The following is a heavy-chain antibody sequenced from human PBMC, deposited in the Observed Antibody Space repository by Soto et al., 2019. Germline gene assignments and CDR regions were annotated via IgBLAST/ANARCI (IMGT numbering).Heavy chain of an antibody. J-gene: IGHJ4*02. V-gene: IGHV1-69*12. Sequence: QVQLVQSGAEVKKPGSSVKFSGKASGGTFSSYAIIGVRQAPGQGMEWRGGIILIFGTANYAQKFQGRVTITADESTSTAYMELSSLRSEDTAVYYCARWYYYDRSGSGDYWGQGTLVTVSS. CDR3: ARWYYYDRSGSGDY. D-gene: IGHD3-22*01. CDR2: IILIFGTA. CDR1: GGTFSSYA.